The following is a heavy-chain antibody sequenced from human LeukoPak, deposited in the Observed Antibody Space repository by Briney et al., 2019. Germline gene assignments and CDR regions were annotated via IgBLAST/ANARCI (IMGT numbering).Heavy chain of an antibody. Sequence: ASVKVSCKASGYTFTSYGISWVRQAPGQGLEWMGWISAYNGNTNYAQKLQGRVTMTTDTSTSTAYMELRSLRSDDTAVYHCARDFSPPRGDSYFDYWGQGTLVTVSS. CDR1: GYTFTSYG. D-gene: IGHD7-27*01. CDR2: ISAYNGNT. CDR3: ARDFSPPRGDSYFDY. J-gene: IGHJ4*02. V-gene: IGHV1-18*01.